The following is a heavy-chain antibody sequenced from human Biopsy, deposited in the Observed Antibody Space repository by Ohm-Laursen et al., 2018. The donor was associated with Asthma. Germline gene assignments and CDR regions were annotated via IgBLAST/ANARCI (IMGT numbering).Heavy chain of an antibody. D-gene: IGHD1-26*01. J-gene: IGHJ4*02. CDR1: GITLSSFS. V-gene: IGHV3-48*01. CDR2: ISSSSGPI. CDR3: AKDVFPGWELRRGPDY. Sequence: SLRLSCAASGITLSSFSMNWVRQAPGRGLEWVSYISSSSGPIYYADSVKGRFTISRGNAKNSLFLQMNSLRAEDTAVYYCAKDVFPGWELRRGPDYWGQGTLVTVSS.